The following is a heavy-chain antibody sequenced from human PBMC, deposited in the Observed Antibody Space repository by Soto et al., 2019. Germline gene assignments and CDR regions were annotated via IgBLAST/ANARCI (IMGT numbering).Heavy chain of an antibody. CDR2: IDPSDSYT. CDR1: GYSFTSYW. D-gene: IGHD2-2*01. J-gene: IGHJ6*02. CDR3: ASQRYCSSTSCYYGMDV. V-gene: IGHV5-10-1*01. Sequence: GESLKISCKGSGYSFTSYWISWVRQTPGKGLEWMGRIDPSDSYTNYSPSFQGHVTISADKSISTAYLQWSSLKASDTAMYYCASQRYCSSTSCYYGMDVWGQGTTVTVSS.